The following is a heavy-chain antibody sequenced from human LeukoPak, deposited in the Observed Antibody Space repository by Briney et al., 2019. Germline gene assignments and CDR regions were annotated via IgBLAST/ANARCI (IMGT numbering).Heavy chain of an antibody. V-gene: IGHV3-33*01. D-gene: IGHD3-22*01. Sequence: PGGSLRLSCAASGFTFSSYGMHWVRQAPGKGLEWVAVIWYDGSNKYYADSVEGRFTISRDNSKNTLYLQTNSLRAEDTAVYYCARDQVVDPRYYYYYYGMDVWGQGTTVTVSS. J-gene: IGHJ6*02. CDR2: IWYDGSNK. CDR1: GFTFSSYG. CDR3: ARDQVVDPRYYYYYYGMDV.